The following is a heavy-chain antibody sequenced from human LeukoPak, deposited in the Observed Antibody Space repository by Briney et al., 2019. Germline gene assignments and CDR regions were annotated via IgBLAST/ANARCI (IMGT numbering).Heavy chain of an antibody. V-gene: IGHV3-66*01. CDR3: ARDSGTGYTSGWYGLDC. J-gene: IGHJ4*02. CDR2: IYSGGST. Sequence: GGSLRLSCAAFGFIVSSSYMSWVRQAPGKGLEWVSVIYSGGSTYYADSVKGRFTISRDNSKKTLYLQMNSLRVEDTAVYYCARDSGTGYTSGWYGLDCWGQGTLVTVSS. D-gene: IGHD6-19*01. CDR1: GFIVSSSY.